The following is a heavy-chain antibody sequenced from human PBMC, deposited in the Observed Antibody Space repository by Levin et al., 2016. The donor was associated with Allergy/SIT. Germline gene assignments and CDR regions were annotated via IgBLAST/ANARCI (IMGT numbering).Heavy chain of an antibody. D-gene: IGHD1-26*01. V-gene: IGHV4-34*01. CDR2: INHSGST. CDR1: GGSFSGYY. Sequence: ESLKISCAVYGGSFSGYYWSWIRQPPGKGLEWIGEINHSGSTNYNPSLKSRVTISVDTSKNQFSLKLSSVTAADTAVYYCARGGGSYQADYWGQGTLVTVSS. J-gene: IGHJ4*02. CDR3: ARGGGSYQADY.